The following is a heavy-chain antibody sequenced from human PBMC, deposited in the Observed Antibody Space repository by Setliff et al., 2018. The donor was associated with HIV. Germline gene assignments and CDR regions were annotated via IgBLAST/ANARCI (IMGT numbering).Heavy chain of an antibody. V-gene: IGHV4-61*09. J-gene: IGHJ3*02. D-gene: IGHD5-12*01. CDR2: IFPSGST. Sequence: PSETLSLTCAVSGASIRSGVYYWSWIRQPAGKGPEWIGHIFPSGSTNYSPSLKSRITISMDTSKNQFSLKLGSVTAADTAVYYCARDPFMATIRYAFDIWGQGTMVTVSS. CDR1: GASIRSGVYY. CDR3: ARDPFMATIRYAFDI.